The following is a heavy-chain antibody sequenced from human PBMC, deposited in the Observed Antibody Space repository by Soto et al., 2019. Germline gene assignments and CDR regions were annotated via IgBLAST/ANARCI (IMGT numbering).Heavy chain of an antibody. CDR2: ISSTSSTT. CDR3: ARANLGGDYGGILQYYYYGMDV. Sequence: LRLSCAASGFSFSTYSMNWVRQAPGKGLEWVSYISSTSSTTYYAESVKGRFTISRDNAKNSLYLQMNSLRDEDTAVYYCARANLGGDYGGILQYYYYGMDVWGQGTTVTVSS. J-gene: IGHJ6*02. D-gene: IGHD4-17*01. CDR1: GFSFSTYS. V-gene: IGHV3-48*02.